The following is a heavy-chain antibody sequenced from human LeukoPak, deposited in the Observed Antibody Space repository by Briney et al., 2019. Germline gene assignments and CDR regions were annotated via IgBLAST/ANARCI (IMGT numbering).Heavy chain of an antibody. CDR1: GSTFSSYS. V-gene: IGHV3-21*01. Sequence: GGSLRLSCAASGSTFSSYSMNWVRQAPGKGLEWVSSISSSSSYIYYADSVKGRFTISRDNANNSLYLQMNSLRAEDTAVYYCARDRSYYGSGSYYWFDPWGQGTLVTVSS. CDR2: ISSSSSYI. D-gene: IGHD3-10*01. CDR3: ARDRSYYGSGSYYWFDP. J-gene: IGHJ5*02.